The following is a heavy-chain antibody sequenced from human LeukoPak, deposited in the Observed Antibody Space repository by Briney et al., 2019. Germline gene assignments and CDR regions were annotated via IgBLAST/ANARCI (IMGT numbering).Heavy chain of an antibody. Sequence: GASVKVSCKASGGTFSSYAISWVRQAPGQGLEWMGGIIPIFGTANYAQKFQGRVTITTDESTSTAYMELSSLRSEDTAVYYCAFMTPYSSWYPELGWFDPWGQGTLVTVSS. V-gene: IGHV1-69*05. J-gene: IGHJ5*02. CDR1: GGTFSSYA. CDR2: IIPIFGTA. CDR3: AFMTPYSSWYPELGWFDP. D-gene: IGHD6-13*01.